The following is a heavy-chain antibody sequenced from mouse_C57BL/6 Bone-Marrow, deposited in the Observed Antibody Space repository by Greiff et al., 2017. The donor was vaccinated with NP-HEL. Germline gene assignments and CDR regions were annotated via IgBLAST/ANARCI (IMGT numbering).Heavy chain of an antibody. V-gene: IGHV1-81*01. Sequence: VQLQQSGAELARPGASVKLSCKASGYTFTSYGISWVKQRTGQGLEWIGEIYPRSGNTYYNEKFKGKATLTADKSSSTAYMELRSLTSEVSAVYFCASNYGAYWGQGTLVTVSA. J-gene: IGHJ3*01. D-gene: IGHD1-1*01. CDR3: ASNYGAY. CDR1: GYTFTSYG. CDR2: IYPRSGNT.